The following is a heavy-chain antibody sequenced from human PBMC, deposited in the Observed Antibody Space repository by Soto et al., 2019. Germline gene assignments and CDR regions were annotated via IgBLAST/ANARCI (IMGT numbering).Heavy chain of an antibody. CDR3: ARESEDLTSNFDD. CDR2: ISSTTNYI. Sequence: GGSLRLSCAASGFTFTRYSMNWVRQAPGKGLEWVSSISSTTNYIYYGDSMKGRFTISRDNAKNSLYLEMNSLRAEDTAVYYCARESEDLTSNFDDWGQGTLVTVSS. V-gene: IGHV3-21*06. CDR1: GFTFTRYS. J-gene: IGHJ4*02.